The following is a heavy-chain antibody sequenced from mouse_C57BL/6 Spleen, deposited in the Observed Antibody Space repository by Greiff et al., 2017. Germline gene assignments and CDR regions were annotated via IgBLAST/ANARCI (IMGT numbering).Heavy chain of an antibody. CDR1: GYAFTNYL. Sequence: VKLQESGAELVRPGTSVKVSCKASGYAFTNYLIEWVKQRPGQGLEWIGVINPGSGGTNYNEKFKGKATLTADKSSSTAYMQLSSLTSEDSAVYFCARDGSSQDYFDYWGQGTTLTVSS. D-gene: IGHD1-1*01. CDR3: ARDGSSQDYFDY. J-gene: IGHJ2*01. CDR2: INPGSGGT. V-gene: IGHV1-54*01.